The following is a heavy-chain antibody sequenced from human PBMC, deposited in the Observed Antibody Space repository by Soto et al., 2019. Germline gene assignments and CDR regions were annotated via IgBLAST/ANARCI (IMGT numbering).Heavy chain of an antibody. Sequence: HPGGSLRLSCAASGFTFSSYGMHWVRQAPGKGLDWVAFISHDGSNKYYGDSMKGRIAMSRDNSKSTLYLQMSSLRAEDTAVYYCTKRRNVLRFLEWSSGMEVWGQGTTVTVSS. CDR3: TKRRNVLRFLEWSSGMEV. CDR1: GFTFSSYG. J-gene: IGHJ6*02. D-gene: IGHD3-3*01. V-gene: IGHV3-30*18. CDR2: ISHDGSNK.